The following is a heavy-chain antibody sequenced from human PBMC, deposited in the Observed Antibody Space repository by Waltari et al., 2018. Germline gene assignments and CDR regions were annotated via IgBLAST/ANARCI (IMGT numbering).Heavy chain of an antibody. CDR2: IYYSGST. CDR3: ARRGRGYYFDY. V-gene: IGHV4-59*01. CDR1: GGSISSYY. J-gene: IGHJ4*02. D-gene: IGHD2-15*01. Sequence: QVQLQESGPGLVKPSETLSLTCTVSGGSISSYYWSWIRQPPGKGLEWIGYIYYSGSTNDNPSLKRRVTISVDTSKNQFSLKLSSVTAADTAVYYCARRGRGYYFDYWGQGTLVIVSS.